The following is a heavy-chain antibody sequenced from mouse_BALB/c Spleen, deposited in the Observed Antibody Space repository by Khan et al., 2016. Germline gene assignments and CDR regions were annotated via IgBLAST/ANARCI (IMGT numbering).Heavy chain of an antibody. Sequence: EVQLQESGPGLVKPSQSLSLTCTVTGYSITSDYAWNWIRQFPGNKLEWMGYISYSGSTSYHPSLKSRISITRDTSKNQFFLQLNSVTTEDTATYYGARVDGYGPVAYWGQGTLVTVSA. J-gene: IGHJ3*01. D-gene: IGHD2-3*01. CDR1: GYSITSDYA. CDR2: ISYSGST. V-gene: IGHV3-2*02. CDR3: ARVDGYGPVAY.